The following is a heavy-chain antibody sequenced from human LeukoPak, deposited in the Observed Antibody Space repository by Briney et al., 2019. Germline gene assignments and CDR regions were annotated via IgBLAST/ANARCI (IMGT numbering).Heavy chain of an antibody. CDR3: AKGGDSYTNNYYYYYMDV. CDR1: GFTFSSYS. V-gene: IGHV3-48*04. Sequence: PGGSLRLSCAASGFTFSSYSMNWVRQAPGRGLEWISYISSSGSTKYYADSVKGRFTISRDNAKNSLYLQMNSLRAEDTALYYCAKGGDSYTNNYYYYYMDVWGKGTTVTISS. CDR2: ISSSGSTK. D-gene: IGHD5-18*01. J-gene: IGHJ6*03.